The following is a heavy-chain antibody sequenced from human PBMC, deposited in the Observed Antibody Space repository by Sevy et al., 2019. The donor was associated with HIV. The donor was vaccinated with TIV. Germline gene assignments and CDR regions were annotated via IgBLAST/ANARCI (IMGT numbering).Heavy chain of an antibody. CDR1: GDSISSGGYY. V-gene: IGHV4-31*03. J-gene: IGHJ4*02. Sequence: SETLSLTCTVSGDSISSGGYYWSWVRQHPGKGLEWIGYIYYSGSTYYNPSLRSRVTLSVDTSKNQFSLNLSAVTAADTAVYYCASTPSSWLHFDYWGRGTLVTVSS. CDR3: ASTPSSWLHFDY. CDR2: IYYSGST. D-gene: IGHD6-13*01.